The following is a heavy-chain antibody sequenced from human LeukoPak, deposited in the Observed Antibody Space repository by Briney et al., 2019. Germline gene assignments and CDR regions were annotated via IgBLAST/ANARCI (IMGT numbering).Heavy chain of an antibody. D-gene: IGHD3-10*01. V-gene: IGHV3-30*04. Sequence: PGGSLRLSCAASGFTFSSYAMHWVRQAPGKGLEWVAVISYDGSNKYYADSVKGRFTISRDNSKNTLYLQMNSLRAEDTAVYYCAKGAHYYGSGSHRRGHYFDSWGQGTLVTVSS. J-gene: IGHJ4*02. CDR1: GFTFSSYA. CDR2: ISYDGSNK. CDR3: AKGAHYYGSGSHRRGHYFDS.